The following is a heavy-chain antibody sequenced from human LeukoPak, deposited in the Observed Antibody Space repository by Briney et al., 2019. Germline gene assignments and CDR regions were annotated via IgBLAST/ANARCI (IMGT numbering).Heavy chain of an antibody. J-gene: IGHJ4*02. Sequence: GGSLRLSCAASGFTFTNAWMSWVRQAPGKGLEWVGRIKSHTDGGKTDYAAPVEGRFTISRDDSDNTVYLQINSLKTEDTALYYCTTHFPWGGTGGFDYWGQGTLVTVSS. D-gene: IGHD7-27*01. V-gene: IGHV3-15*01. CDR2: IKSHTDGGKT. CDR1: GFTFTNAW. CDR3: TTHFPWGGTGGFDY.